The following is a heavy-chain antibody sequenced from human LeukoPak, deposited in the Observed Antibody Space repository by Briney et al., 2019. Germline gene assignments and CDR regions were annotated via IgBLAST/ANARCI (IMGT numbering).Heavy chain of an antibody. V-gene: IGHV4-59*12. Sequence: SETLSLTCTVSGGSISSYYWSWIRQPPGKGLEWIGYIYYSGSTNYNPSLKSRVTMSVDTSKNQFSLKLSSVTAADTAVYYCARGPLDGPIDYWGQGTLVTVSS. J-gene: IGHJ4*02. CDR1: GGSISSYY. CDR2: IYYSGST. D-gene: IGHD3-9*01. CDR3: ARGPLDGPIDY.